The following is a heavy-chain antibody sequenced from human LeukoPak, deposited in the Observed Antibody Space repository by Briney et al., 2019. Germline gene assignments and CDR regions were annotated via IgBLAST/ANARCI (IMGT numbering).Heavy chain of an antibody. J-gene: IGHJ4*02. CDR1: GFTFTSHW. V-gene: IGHV3-74*01. Sequence: GGSLRLSCAASGFTFTSHWMHWVRHDSGRGLVWVSRISNDGSATSYADSVKGRFTISRDNAKNTLYLQMNSLRVEDTALYYCARDLHSIDYWGQGTLVTVSS. CDR3: ARDLHSIDY. D-gene: IGHD2/OR15-2a*01. CDR2: ISNDGSAT.